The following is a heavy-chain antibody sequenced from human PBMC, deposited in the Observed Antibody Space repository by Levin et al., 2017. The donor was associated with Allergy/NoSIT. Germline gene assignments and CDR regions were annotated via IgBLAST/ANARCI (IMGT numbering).Heavy chain of an antibody. D-gene: IGHD6-13*01. CDR2: IKSKTDGGTT. CDR3: TTYSSSWYYFDY. CDR1: GITFSNAW. J-gene: IGHJ4*02. V-gene: IGHV3-15*01. Sequence: GESLKISCATSGITFSNAWMSWARQAPGKGLEWVGRIKSKTDGGTTEYAAPVKGRFTISRDDSKNTLYLQMNSLTTEDTAVYFCTTYSSSWYYFDYWGQGTLVTVSS.